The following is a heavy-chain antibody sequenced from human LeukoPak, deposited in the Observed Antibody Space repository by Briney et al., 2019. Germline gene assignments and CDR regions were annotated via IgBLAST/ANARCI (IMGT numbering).Heavy chain of an antibody. CDR2: IPPAGNSN. CDR3: ATDRDWISAF. J-gene: IGHJ4*01. V-gene: IGHV3-21*01. Sequence: GGSLRLSCAASGFIVGGYTMNWVRQAPGKGLEWVSIIPPAGNSNRYADSVKGRFTVSRDNAKNSLYLQMNSLRAEDTAVYYCATDRDWISAFWGHRALVTVSS. D-gene: IGHD2-21*02. CDR1: GFIVGGYT.